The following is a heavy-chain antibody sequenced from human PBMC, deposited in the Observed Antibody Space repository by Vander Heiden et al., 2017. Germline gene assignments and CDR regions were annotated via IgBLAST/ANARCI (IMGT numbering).Heavy chain of an antibody. D-gene: IGHD6-13*01. Sequence: QVQLVQSGAEVKEPGASVKVSCRASGYTFTAHNRRGARQAPGQGLEWMGWISPSSGGTTYAQKFQGRVTMTRDTSISTAYMELSSLRSDDTAVYYCARGGLTAAVDYWGQGALVTVSS. CDR2: ISPSSGGT. CDR1: GYTFTAHN. V-gene: IGHV1-2*02. CDR3: ARGGLTAAVDY. J-gene: IGHJ4*02.